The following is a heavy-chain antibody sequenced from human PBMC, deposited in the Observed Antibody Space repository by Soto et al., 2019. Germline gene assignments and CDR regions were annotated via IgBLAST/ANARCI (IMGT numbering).Heavy chain of an antibody. Sequence: QVQLVQSGAEVKKPGASVKVSCKASGYTFTRSGISWVRQAPGQGLEWMGWISTYNGDTNYAQTFQGRVTMTTDTSTSTVHMEVRSLRSDDTAVYYCAREGVAPYYYXGMDVWGQGTPVTVSS. CDR2: ISTYNGDT. J-gene: IGHJ6*02. V-gene: IGHV1-18*01. D-gene: IGHD5-12*01. CDR1: GYTFTRSG. CDR3: AREGVAPYYYXGMDV.